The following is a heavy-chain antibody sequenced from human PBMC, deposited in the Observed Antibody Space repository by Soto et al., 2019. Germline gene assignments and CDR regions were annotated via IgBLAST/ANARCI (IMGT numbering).Heavy chain of an antibody. J-gene: IGHJ4*01. CDR3: AREGWSCGCAVVN. D-gene: IGHD6-19*01. CDR1: GFTFSSYS. V-gene: IGHV3-30-3*01. Sequence: PGGSVRLSCSTSGFTFSSYSMQWLRPAPAKGLEWVAVTSGDGGNTYYADSVKGRFTISRDNSKSTLYLQMNSLRAEDTAVYYCAREGWSCGCAVVNWGQGTLVTVSS. CDR2: TSGDGGNT.